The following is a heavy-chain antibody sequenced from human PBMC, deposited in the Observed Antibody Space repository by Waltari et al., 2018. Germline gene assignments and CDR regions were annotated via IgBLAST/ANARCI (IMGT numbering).Heavy chain of an antibody. V-gene: IGHV3-21*01. D-gene: IGHD6-19*01. CDR1: GFTFSSYS. J-gene: IGHJ4*02. CDR3: ARDGAIAVAGTPHFDY. Sequence: EVQLVESGGGLVKPGGSLRLSCAASGFTFSSYSMNWVRQAPGKGLEWVSSISSSSSYIYYADSVTGRFTISRDNAKNSLYLQMNNLRAEDTAVYYCARDGAIAVAGTPHFDYWGQGTLVTVSS. CDR2: ISSSSSYI.